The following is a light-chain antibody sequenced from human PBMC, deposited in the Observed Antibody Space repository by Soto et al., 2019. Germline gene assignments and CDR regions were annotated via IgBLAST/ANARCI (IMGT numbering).Light chain of an antibody. J-gene: IGKJ4*01. Sequence: DIQMTQSPSSLSASAGDRVTLTCQASQDISTYLNWYQQKPGKAPKLLIYDASNLETGVPSRFSGSGSGTDFTFTISSLQPEDIANYYCQQYDNLPLTFGGGTKVEIK. CDR1: QDISTY. CDR2: DAS. V-gene: IGKV1-33*01. CDR3: QQYDNLPLT.